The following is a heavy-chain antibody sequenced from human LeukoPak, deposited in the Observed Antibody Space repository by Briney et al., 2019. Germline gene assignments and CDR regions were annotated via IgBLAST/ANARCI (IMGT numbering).Heavy chain of an antibody. CDR1: GYTFTSYY. CDR2: INPSGGST. J-gene: IGHJ4*02. D-gene: IGHD3-16*01. Sequence: GASVKVSCKASGYTFTSYYMHWVRQAPGQGLEWMGIINPSGGSTSYAQKFQGRVTMTRDMSTSTAYMELRSLRSDDTAVYYCARVPYYDYVWGSWDSDYWGQGTLVTVSS. V-gene: IGHV1-46*01. CDR3: ARVPYYDYVWGSWDSDY.